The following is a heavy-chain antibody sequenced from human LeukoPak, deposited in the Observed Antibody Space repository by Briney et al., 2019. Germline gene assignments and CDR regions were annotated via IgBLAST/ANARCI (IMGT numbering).Heavy chain of an antibody. CDR3: ARGPERTGVGTRYYYDMDV. V-gene: IGHV3-30*19. CDR2: ISYDGSNK. CDR1: GFTFSTYR. J-gene: IGHJ6*02. Sequence: GGSLRLSCAASGFTFSTYRMHWVRQAPGKGLEWVAVISYDGSNKYYADSVKGRFTISRDNSKNTLYLQMNSLRAEDTAVYYCARGPERTGVGTRYYYDMDVWGQGTTVTVSS. D-gene: IGHD2-8*01.